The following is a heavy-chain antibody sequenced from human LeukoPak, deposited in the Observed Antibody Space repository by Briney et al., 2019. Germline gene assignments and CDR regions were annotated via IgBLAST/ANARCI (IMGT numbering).Heavy chain of an antibody. V-gene: IGHV3-30*18. CDR3: AKGVRSGTYYNCFDP. Sequence: GGSLRLSCAASGFTFSTYGMHWVRQAPGKGLEWVAVVSFDSNNIYYADSVKGRFTISRDNSKNTLYLQMNSLRPEDTALYYCAKGVRSGTYYNCFDPWGQGTLVTVSS. CDR2: VSFDSNNI. D-gene: IGHD1-26*01. J-gene: IGHJ5*02. CDR1: GFTFSTYG.